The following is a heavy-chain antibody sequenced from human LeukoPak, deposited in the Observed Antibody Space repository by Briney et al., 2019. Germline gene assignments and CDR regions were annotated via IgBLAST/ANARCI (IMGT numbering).Heavy chain of an antibody. Sequence: PSETLSLTCAVYGVPFSNYYWTWIRQPPGKGLEWIGSIYHSGSTYYNPSLKSRVTISVDTSKNQFSLKLSSVTAADTAVYYCARDSGEQWLVPASDYWGQGTLVTVSS. V-gene: IGHV4-38-2*02. CDR1: GVPFSNYY. J-gene: IGHJ4*02. D-gene: IGHD6-19*01. CDR3: ARDSGEQWLVPASDY. CDR2: IYHSGST.